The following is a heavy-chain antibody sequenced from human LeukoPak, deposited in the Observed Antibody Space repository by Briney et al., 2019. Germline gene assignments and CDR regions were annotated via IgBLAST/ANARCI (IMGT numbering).Heavy chain of an antibody. D-gene: IGHD3-3*01. CDR2: ISGSGSNT. CDR3: AKVSVIIQIWPQPFGDGIHV. J-gene: IGHJ6*02. CDR1: GFTFSTDV. Sequence: GGSLRLSCAAYGFTFSTDVMSWVRQAPGKGLECVSAISGSGSNTYYADSVKGRFTISRDNSKNMMYVQRNRLRAEDTAGYYWAKVSVIIQIWPQPFGDGIHVWGQGTTVTVSS. V-gene: IGHV3-23*01.